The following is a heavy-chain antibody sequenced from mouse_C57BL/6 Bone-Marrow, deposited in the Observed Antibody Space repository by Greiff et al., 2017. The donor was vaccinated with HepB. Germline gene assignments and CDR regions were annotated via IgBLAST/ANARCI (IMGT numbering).Heavy chain of an antibody. J-gene: IGHJ2*01. V-gene: IGHV1-61*01. D-gene: IGHD2-1*01. CDR1: GYTFTSYW. CDR3: ARATYGNYLYYFDY. CDR2: IYPSDSET. Sequence: QVQLQQPGAELVRPGSSVKLSCKASGYTFTSYWMDWVKQRPGQGLEWIGNIYPSDSETHYNQKFKDKATLTVDKSSITAYMQLSSLTSEDSAVYYCARATYGNYLYYFDYWGQGTTLTVSS.